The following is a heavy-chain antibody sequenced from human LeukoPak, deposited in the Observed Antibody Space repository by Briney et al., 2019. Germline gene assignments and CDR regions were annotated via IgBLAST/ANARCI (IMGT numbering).Heavy chain of an antibody. V-gene: IGHV1-69*05. CDR2: IIPIFGTA. Sequence: ASVKVSCKASGGTFSSYAISWVRQAPGQGLEWMGGIIPIFGTANYAQKFQGRATITTDESTSTAYMELSSLRSEDTAVYYCATGNKWELLRERFSALDYWGQGTLVTVSS. J-gene: IGHJ4*02. CDR1: GGTFSSYA. D-gene: IGHD1-26*01. CDR3: ATGNKWELLRERFSALDY.